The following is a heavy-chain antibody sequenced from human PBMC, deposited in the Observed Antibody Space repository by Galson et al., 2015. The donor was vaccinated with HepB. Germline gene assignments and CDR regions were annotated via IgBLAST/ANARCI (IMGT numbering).Heavy chain of an antibody. D-gene: IGHD3-3*01. Sequence: SVKVSCKASGGTFSSYAISWVRQAPGQGLEWMGGIIPIFGTANYAQKFQGRVTITADESTSTAYMELSSLRSEDTAVYYCASKPITIFGVYYYYYGMDVWGQGTTVTVSS. V-gene: IGHV1-69*13. CDR1: GGTFSSYA. J-gene: IGHJ6*02. CDR3: ASKPITIFGVYYYYYGMDV. CDR2: IIPIFGTA.